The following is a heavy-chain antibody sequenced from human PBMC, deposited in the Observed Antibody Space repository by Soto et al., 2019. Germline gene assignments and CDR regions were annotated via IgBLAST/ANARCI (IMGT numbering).Heavy chain of an antibody. D-gene: IGHD5-18*01. Sequence: GASVKVSCKASGCTFSSYTISWVRQAPGQGLEWMGRIIPILGIANYAQKFQGRVTITADKSTSTAYMELSSLRSEDTAVYYCARDRAAMVKYYYYGMDVWGQGTTVTVSS. CDR3: ARDRAAMVKYYYYGMDV. J-gene: IGHJ6*02. CDR2: IIPILGIA. CDR1: GCTFSSYT. V-gene: IGHV1-69*04.